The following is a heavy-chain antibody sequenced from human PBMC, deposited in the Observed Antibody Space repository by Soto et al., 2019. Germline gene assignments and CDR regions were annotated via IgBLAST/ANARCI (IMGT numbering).Heavy chain of an antibody. V-gene: IGHV3-30*18. D-gene: IGHD6-13*01. CDR3: AKDRAGASPYYYYGMDV. J-gene: IGHJ6*02. CDR1: GFTFSSYG. Sequence: GGSLRLSCAASGFTFSSYGMHWVRQAPGKGLEWVAVISYDGSNKYYADSVKGRFTISRDNSKNTLYLQMNSLRAEDTAVYYCAKDRAGASPYYYYGMDVWGQGTTVTVSS. CDR2: ISYDGSNK.